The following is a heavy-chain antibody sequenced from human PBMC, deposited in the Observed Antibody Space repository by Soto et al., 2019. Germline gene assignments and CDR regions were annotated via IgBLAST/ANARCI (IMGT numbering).Heavy chain of an antibody. CDR1: GYTFTSYG. CDR3: ARGYCSGCSCYNWFDP. J-gene: IGHJ5*02. Sequence: APVKVSCKASGYTFTSYGISWVRHAPAQGLEWMGWISAYNGNTNYAQKLQGRVTMTTDTSTSTAYMELRSLRFDDTAVYYCARGYCSGCSCYNWFDPWGQGTLVTVSS. D-gene: IGHD2-15*01. V-gene: IGHV1-18*01. CDR2: ISAYNGNT.